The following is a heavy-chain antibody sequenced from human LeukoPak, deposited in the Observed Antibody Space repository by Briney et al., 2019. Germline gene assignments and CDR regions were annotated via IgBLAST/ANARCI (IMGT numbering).Heavy chain of an antibody. CDR3: SKWKAIVLVPAARSPIDY. V-gene: IGHV3-23*01. CDR2: ISYSGGST. CDR1: GFSFSSYA. Sequence: RPGGSLRLSCATSGFSFSSYAMTWVRQAPGKGLDWVSSISYSGGSTHYADSVMGRFTISRDNSKNTLYLQMNSLRAEDTAVYYCSKWKAIVLVPAARSPIDYWGQGTLVTVSS. D-gene: IGHD2-2*01. J-gene: IGHJ4*02.